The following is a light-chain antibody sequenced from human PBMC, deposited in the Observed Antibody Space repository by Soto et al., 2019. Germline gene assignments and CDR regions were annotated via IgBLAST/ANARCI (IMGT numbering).Light chain of an antibody. V-gene: IGKV1-39*01. CDR3: QQTYSTLT. Sequence: DIQMTQSPASLSASLGDRVTITCRSSQSINSYLNWFQHKPGKAPKLLIYGASSLRTGVPSRFSGSGSGTDFTLTISSLQPEDFATYYCQQTYSTLTFGGGTKVEIK. CDR1: QSINSY. J-gene: IGKJ4*01. CDR2: GAS.